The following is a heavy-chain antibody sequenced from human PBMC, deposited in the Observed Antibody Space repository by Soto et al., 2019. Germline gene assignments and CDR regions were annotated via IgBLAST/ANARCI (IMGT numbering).Heavy chain of an antibody. Sequence: GGSLRLSCAASGFSFSYYGMNWVRQAPGKGLEWVSYISTSSSNIYYADSVKGRFTISRDNAKNSLSLQMNSLRAADTAVYYCARETSTGNYYLDVWGKGTTVTVSS. J-gene: IGHJ6*03. CDR1: GFSFSYYG. D-gene: IGHD2-2*01. CDR2: ISTSSSNI. V-gene: IGHV3-48*01. CDR3: ARETSTGNYYLDV.